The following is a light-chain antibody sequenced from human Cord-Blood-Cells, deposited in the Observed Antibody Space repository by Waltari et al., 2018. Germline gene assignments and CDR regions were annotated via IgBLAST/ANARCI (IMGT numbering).Light chain of an antibody. V-gene: IGKV3-11*01. J-gene: IGKJ2*01. Sequence: EIVSTQSPATLSLYPGERATLSCRASQSVSSYLACYQQKPGQAPRLLIYDASNRATGIPARCSGSGSGTDVTLTISSLEPEDFAVYYCQQRSNWPPYTFGQGTKLEIK. CDR3: QQRSNWPPYT. CDR1: QSVSSY. CDR2: DAS.